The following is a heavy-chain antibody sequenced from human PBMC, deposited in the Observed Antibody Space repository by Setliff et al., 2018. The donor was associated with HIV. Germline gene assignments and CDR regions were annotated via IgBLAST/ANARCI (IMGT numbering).Heavy chain of an antibody. J-gene: IGHJ4*02. CDR1: GYSFTSYW. Sequence: GESLKISCKGSGYSFTSYWISWVRQMPGKGLEWMGRIDPSDSYTNYSPSFQGQVTISTDKSINTAYLQWSSLKASDTAMYYCARHSSSSADYWGQGTLVTVSS. D-gene: IGHD6-6*01. V-gene: IGHV5-10-1*04. CDR2: IDPSDSYT. CDR3: ARHSSSSADY.